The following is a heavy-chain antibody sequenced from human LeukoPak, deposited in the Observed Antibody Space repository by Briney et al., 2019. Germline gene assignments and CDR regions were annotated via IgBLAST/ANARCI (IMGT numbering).Heavy chain of an antibody. CDR1: GFTVSNNY. Sequence: PGGSLRLSCAASGFTVSNNYMSWVRQAPGKGLEWVSLIYSGGNTYYADSVKGRLSISRDNSKNTLYLQMNSLRAEDTAVYYCAAKRGYSYGSDYWGQGTLVTVSS. CDR3: AAKRGYSYGSDY. CDR2: IYSGGNT. D-gene: IGHD5-18*01. J-gene: IGHJ4*02. V-gene: IGHV3-53*01.